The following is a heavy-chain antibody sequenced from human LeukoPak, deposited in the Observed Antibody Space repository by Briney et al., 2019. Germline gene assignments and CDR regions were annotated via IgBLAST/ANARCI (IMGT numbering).Heavy chain of an antibody. V-gene: IGHV1-46*01. CDR1: GYSFISHY. J-gene: IGHJ4*02. D-gene: IGHD3-3*01. CDR3: ARGFYDFSL. Sequence: ASVKVSCKASGYSFISHYMHWVRQAPGQGLEWMGIINPSGGSTTYAQKFQGRVTMTTDTSTSTIYMELSSLRSEDTAFYYCARGFYDFSLWGQGTLVTVSS. CDR2: INPSGGST.